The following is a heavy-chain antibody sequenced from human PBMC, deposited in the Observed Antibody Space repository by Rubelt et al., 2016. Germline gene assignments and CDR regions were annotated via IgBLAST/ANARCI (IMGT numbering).Heavy chain of an antibody. J-gene: IGHJ6*02. D-gene: IGHD1-14*01. CDR1: GFTFSSYD. CDR3: ARANPCYGMDV. CDR2: IGTTGDT. Sequence: DVQLEESGGGLVQPGGSLRLSCAASGFTFSSYDIHWVRRAAGRGLEWVSAIGTTGDTFYPGSVKGRFTISRENAKNSLYCEQNSLRAGDTAGYYCARANPCYGMDVWVQGTTVTVSS. V-gene: IGHV3-13*04.